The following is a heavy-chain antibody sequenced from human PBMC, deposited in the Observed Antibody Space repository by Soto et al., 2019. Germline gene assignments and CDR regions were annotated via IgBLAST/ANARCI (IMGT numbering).Heavy chain of an antibody. V-gene: IGHV3-53*01. J-gene: IGHJ6*02. CDR1: GLTVSHKY. CDR3: VRPRPSGENYGMDV. D-gene: IGHD3-16*01. Sequence: EVQLVESGGGLIQPGGSLRLSCVASGLTVSHKYMAWVRQAPEMGLEWVSILYTEGTTYYADSVKGRFTISRDSSKNTLFLQMHSLRAEDTAVYYCVRPRPSGENYGMDVWGQGTTVTVSS. CDR2: LYTEGTT.